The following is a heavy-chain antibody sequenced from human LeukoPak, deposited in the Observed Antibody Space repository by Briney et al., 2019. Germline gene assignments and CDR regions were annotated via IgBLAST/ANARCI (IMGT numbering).Heavy chain of an antibody. J-gene: IGHJ4*02. D-gene: IGHD5-18*01. Sequence: PGGSLRLSCAASGFTFDDYAMHWVRQAPGKGLEWVSGISWNSGSIGYADPVKGRFTISRDNAKNSLYLQMNSLRAEDTALYYCAKDPTAMVKGPITGYWGQGTLVTVSS. CDR1: GFTFDDYA. CDR2: ISWNSGSI. V-gene: IGHV3-9*01. CDR3: AKDPTAMVKGPITGY.